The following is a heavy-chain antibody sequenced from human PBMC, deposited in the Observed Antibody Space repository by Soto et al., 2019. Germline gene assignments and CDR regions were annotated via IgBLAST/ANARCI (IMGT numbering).Heavy chain of an antibody. Sequence: EVQLLESGGTLVQPGESLRLSCEVSGFSFSSFAMNWVRQAPGEGLEWVSSIRGTATSYADSVKGRFTISRDNCKTTVYMQMNSLRGEDTAVYYCAKCAVLITTSGGWFNLFDPWGQGTLVIVSS. CDR3: AKCAVLITTSGGWFNLFDP. CDR1: GFSFSSFA. D-gene: IGHD3-16*01. V-gene: IGHV3-23*01. J-gene: IGHJ5*02. CDR2: IRGTAT.